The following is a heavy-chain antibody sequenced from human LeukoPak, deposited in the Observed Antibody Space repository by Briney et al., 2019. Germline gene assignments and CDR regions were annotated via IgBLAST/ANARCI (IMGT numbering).Heavy chain of an antibody. Sequence: GGSLRLSCAASGFTFSNVWMGWFRQAPGKGLEWVGRIRKATEGGATDYAAPVQGRFTISRDDSSNTLYLQMNSLKTEDTAVYFCASAMGGSQCTCLDYGGQGTLVPVSS. J-gene: IGHJ4*02. CDR3: ASAMGGSQCTCLDY. CDR2: IRKATEGGAT. V-gene: IGHV3-15*01. CDR1: GFTFSNVW. D-gene: IGHD3-16*01.